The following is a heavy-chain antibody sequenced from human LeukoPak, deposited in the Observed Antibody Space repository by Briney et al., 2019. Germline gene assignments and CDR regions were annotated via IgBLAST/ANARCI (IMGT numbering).Heavy chain of an antibody. J-gene: IGHJ4*02. V-gene: IGHV3-23*01. CDR3: AKEDWLAPISDY. CDR1: GFTFSSYA. CDR2: ISGSGGST. Sequence: GGSLRLSCAASGFTFSSYAMIWVRQAPGKGLEWVSGISGSGGSTYYADSVKGRFVISGDNSKNTLYLQLSSLRAEDTAVYYCAKEDWLAPISDYWGQGTLVTVSS. D-gene: IGHD5-24*01.